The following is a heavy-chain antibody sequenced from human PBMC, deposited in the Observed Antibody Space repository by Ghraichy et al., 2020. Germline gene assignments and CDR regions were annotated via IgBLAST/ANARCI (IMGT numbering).Heavy chain of an antibody. CDR3: ARGRRGSSSRPFDY. D-gene: IGHD6-13*01. CDR2: INHSGST. J-gene: IGHJ4*02. V-gene: IGHV4-34*01. Sequence: SQTLSLTCAVYGGSFSGYYWSWIRQPPGKGLEWIGEINHSGSTNYNPSLKSRVTISVDTSKNQFSLKLSSVTAADTAVYYCARGRRGSSSRPFDYWGQGTLVTVSS. CDR1: GGSFSGYY.